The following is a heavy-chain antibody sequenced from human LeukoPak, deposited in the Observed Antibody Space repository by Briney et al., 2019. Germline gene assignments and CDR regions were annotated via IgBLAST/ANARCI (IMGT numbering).Heavy chain of an antibody. CDR2: IRGSGGST. J-gene: IGHJ4*02. CDR1: GFTFSSYA. D-gene: IGHD6-13*01. Sequence: GGSLRLSCAASGFTFSSYAMSWVRQAPGKGLEWVSAIRGSGGSTYYADSVKGRFTISRDNSKNTLYLQMNSLRAEDTAVYYCAKHSIAAAGKGAIDYWGQGTLVTVSS. CDR3: AKHSIAAAGKGAIDY. V-gene: IGHV3-23*01.